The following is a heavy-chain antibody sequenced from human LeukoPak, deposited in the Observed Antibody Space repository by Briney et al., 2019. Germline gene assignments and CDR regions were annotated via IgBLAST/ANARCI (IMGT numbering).Heavy chain of an antibody. V-gene: IGHV4-59*01. D-gene: IGHD6-13*01. CDR2: IYYSGST. CDR1: GGSISSYY. CDR3: ARSGPAGSAAGLFDY. J-gene: IGHJ4*02. Sequence: PSETLSLTCTVSGGSISSYYWSWIRQPPGKGLEYIGYIYYSGSTNYNPSLKSRVTISIDTSKNQFSLKLSSVAAADTAMYYCARSGPAGSAAGLFDYWGQGTLVTVSS.